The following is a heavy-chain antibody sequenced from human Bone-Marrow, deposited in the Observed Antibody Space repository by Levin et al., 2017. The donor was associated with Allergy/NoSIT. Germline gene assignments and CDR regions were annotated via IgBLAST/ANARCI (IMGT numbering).Heavy chain of an antibody. CDR2: TYYRSKWYY. CDR3: ARDPAAGSAGFGPDGAFDI. CDR1: GDSVSSYSAA. Sequence: SQTLSLTCGISGDSVSSYSAAWNWIRLSPSRGLEWLGRTYYRSKWYYDYAVSVKSRITIKTDTSKNQFSLHLNSVTPEDTAIYYCARDPAAGSAGFGPDGAFDIWGQGTLVTVSS. J-gene: IGHJ3*02. D-gene: IGHD2-15*01. V-gene: IGHV6-1*01.